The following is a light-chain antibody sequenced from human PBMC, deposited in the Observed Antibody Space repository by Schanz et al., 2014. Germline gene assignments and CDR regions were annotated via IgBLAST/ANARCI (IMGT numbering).Light chain of an antibody. CDR3: CSYASITTLVV. CDR1: SSDVGTYNY. Sequence: QSALTQPRSVSGSPGQSVTISCTGTSSDVGTYNYVSWYQQHPGKAPKLMIYDVSKRPSGVPDRFSGSKSGNTASLTISGLQAEDEADYYCCSYASITTLVVFGTGTKLTVL. V-gene: IGLV2-11*01. J-gene: IGLJ1*01. CDR2: DVS.